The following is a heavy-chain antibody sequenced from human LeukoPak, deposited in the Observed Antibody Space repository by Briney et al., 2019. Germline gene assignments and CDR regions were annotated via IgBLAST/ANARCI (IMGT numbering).Heavy chain of an antibody. D-gene: IGHD6-13*01. Sequence: PSETLSLTCTVSGYSISSGYYWGWIRQPPGKGLEWIGSIYHSGSTYYNPSLKSRVTISVDTSKNQFSLKLSSVTAADTAVYYCARDLSSWPFDYWGQGTLVTVSS. CDR1: GYSISSGYY. V-gene: IGHV4-38-2*02. J-gene: IGHJ4*02. CDR3: ARDLSSWPFDY. CDR2: IYHSGST.